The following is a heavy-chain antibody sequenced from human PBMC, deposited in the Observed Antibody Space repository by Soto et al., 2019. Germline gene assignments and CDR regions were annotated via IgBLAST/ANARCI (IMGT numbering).Heavy chain of an antibody. J-gene: IGHJ5*02. V-gene: IGHV3-30-3*01. CDR1: GFTFSSYA. CDR3: AREEENSSGWDR. CDR2: ISYDGSNK. D-gene: IGHD6-19*01. Sequence: QVQLVESGGGVVQPGRSLRLSCAASGFTFSSYAMHWVRQAPGKGLEWVAVISYDGSNKYYADSVKGRFTISRDNSKNTLYLQMNSLRAEDTAVYDCAREEENSSGWDRWGQGTLVTVSS.